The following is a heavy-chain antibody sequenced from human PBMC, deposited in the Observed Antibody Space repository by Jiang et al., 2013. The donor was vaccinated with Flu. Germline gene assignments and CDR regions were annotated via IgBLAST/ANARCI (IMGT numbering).Heavy chain of an antibody. V-gene: IGHV1-3*01. CDR3: ARDGGYYYGSGSLGY. CDR1: GYTFTSYA. Sequence: SGAEVKKPGASVKVSCKASGYTFTSYAMHWVRQAPGQRLEWMGWINAGNGNTKYSQKFQGRVTITRDTSASTAYMELSSLRSEDTAVYYCARDGGYYYGSGSLGYWGQGTLVTVSS. J-gene: IGHJ4*02. CDR2: INAGNGNT. D-gene: IGHD3-10*01.